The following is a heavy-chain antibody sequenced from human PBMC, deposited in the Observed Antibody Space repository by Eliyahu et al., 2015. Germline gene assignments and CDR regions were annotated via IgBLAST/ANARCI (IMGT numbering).Heavy chain of an antibody. V-gene: IGHV3-74*01. CDR3: SRDTFGARDF. J-gene: IGHJ4*02. CDR1: GFTLSNEW. D-gene: IGHD2/OR15-2a*01. Sequence: EVQLVESGGGSVQPGGSLRLSCTASGFTLSNEWVHWVRQGPGKGLVWGSRINSDGRTINYADSVEGRFTISRDNTKNMVYLQMNSLRAEDTAVYYCSRDTFGARDFWGQGTLVTVSS. CDR2: INSDGRTI.